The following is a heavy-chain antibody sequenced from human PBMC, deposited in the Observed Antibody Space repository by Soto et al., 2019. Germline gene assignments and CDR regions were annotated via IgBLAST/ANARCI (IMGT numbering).Heavy chain of an antibody. Sequence: HPGGSLRLSCAASGFTFSSYAMGWVRQGPGKGLEWVAVVSIGGSTHYADSVRGRFTISRDNSKNTLSLQMNSLTAEDTAVYFCAKRRGAGGHFDYWGQGALVTV. CDR3: AKRRGAGGHFDY. J-gene: IGHJ4*02. CDR2: VSIGGST. D-gene: IGHD2-15*01. V-gene: IGHV3-23*01. CDR1: GFTFSSYA.